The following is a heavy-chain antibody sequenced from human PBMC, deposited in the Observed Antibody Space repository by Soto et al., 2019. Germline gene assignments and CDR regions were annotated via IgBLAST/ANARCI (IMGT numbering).Heavy chain of an antibody. CDR1: GFTFSSYA. CDR2: ITGPGAGT. D-gene: IGHD2-2*01. CDR3: ARGIVVVPTATGASFDY. J-gene: IGHJ4*02. Sequence: GGSLRLSCAASGFTFSSYAISWVRQAPGKGLEWLSSITGPGAGTYYADSVKGRFTISRDNSENTLYLQMNSLRADDTAVYYCARGIVVVPTATGASFDYWGQGTLVTVSS. V-gene: IGHV3-23*01.